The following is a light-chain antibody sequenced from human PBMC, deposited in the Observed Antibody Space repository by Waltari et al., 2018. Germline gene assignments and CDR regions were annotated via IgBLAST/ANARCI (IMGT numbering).Light chain of an antibody. CDR3: SSYTTSTSYVV. CDR1: SSDVGIYRF. J-gene: IGLJ2*01. V-gene: IGLV2-14*01. Sequence: QSALTQPASVSGSPGQSITLSCTGTSSDVGIYRFVSWYQQHPGKAPNLMIYEVSNRPSGVANRFSGSKSGNTASLTISGLQAEDEADYYCSSYTTSTSYVVFGGGTKLTVL. CDR2: EVS.